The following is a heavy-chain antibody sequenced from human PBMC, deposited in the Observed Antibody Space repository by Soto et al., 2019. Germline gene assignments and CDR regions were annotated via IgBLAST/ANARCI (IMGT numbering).Heavy chain of an antibody. V-gene: IGHV1-3*04. D-gene: IGHD3-16*02. CDR2: ISIGNGYT. CDR3: ARFRSLGYNFFDY. J-gene: IGHJ4*02. Sequence: ASVKVSCKTSGDTFTTYAIHWVRQAPGQRLEWLGWISIGNGYTKYSAKFQDRVTITWDTSATTAYIQLSSLISEDTAVYYCARFRSLGYNFFDYWGQGTLVTVS. CDR1: GDTFTTYA.